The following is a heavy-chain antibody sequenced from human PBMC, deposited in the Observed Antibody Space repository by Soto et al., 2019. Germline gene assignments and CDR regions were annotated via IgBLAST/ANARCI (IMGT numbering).Heavy chain of an antibody. Sequence: QIQLLQSGAEVKKPGASVKVTCKASGYTFRNFGISWVRQAPGQGLEWMGWISAYNANANYAQKFQGRLTMTADTSTIRAYMELRSLRSDDTAVYYCARENSYFDYWGQGTLVTVSS. CDR1: GYTFRNFG. V-gene: IGHV1-18*01. J-gene: IGHJ4*02. CDR3: ARENSYFDY. CDR2: ISAYNANA.